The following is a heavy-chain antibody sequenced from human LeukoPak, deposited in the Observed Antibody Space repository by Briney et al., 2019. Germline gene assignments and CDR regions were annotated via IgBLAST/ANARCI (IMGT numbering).Heavy chain of an antibody. CDR3: ATGSYPFEY. CDR2: MYSSGST. J-gene: IGHJ4*02. V-gene: IGHV4-59*01. Sequence: KPSETLSLTCAVSGGSLSTYSYWSWIRQPPGKGPEWIGLMYSSGSTNYNPSLKSRVTMSVDTSKNQFSLRLNSVTAVDTAVYYCATGSYPFEYWGQGTLVTVSS. D-gene: IGHD3-10*01. CDR1: GGSLSTYSY.